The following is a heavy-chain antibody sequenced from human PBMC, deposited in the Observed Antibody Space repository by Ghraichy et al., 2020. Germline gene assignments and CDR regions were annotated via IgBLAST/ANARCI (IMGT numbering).Heavy chain of an antibody. D-gene: IGHD2-2*01. J-gene: IGHJ4*02. Sequence: GGSLRLSCVASGFTCSPSRITWVRQAPGKGLEWVANINQDGSDKYYVASVRGRFTISRDNAKNSLYLQMNSLRAEDTAVYYCARDPYHGSLDYWGQGTLVTVCS. CDR2: INQDGSDK. CDR3: ARDPYHGSLDY. CDR1: GFTCSPSR. V-gene: IGHV3-7*03.